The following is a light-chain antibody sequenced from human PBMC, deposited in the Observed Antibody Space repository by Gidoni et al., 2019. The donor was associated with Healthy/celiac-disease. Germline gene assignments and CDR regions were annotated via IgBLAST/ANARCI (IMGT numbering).Light chain of an antibody. J-gene: IGLJ2*01. CDR2: GNS. CDR1: SSNIGAGYD. CDR3: QSYDSSLPGLV. Sequence: QSVLTQPPSVSGAPGQRVTISCTGSSSNIGAGYDVHWYQQLPGTAPKLLIYGNSNRPAGVPDRFSGSKSGTSASLAITGLQAEDEADYYGQSYDSSLPGLVFGGGTKLTVL. V-gene: IGLV1-40*01.